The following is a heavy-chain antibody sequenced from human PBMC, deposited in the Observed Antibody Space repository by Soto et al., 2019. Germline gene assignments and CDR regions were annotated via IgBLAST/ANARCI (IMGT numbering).Heavy chain of an antibody. CDR1: GSSFSNFY. J-gene: IGHJ4*02. CDR2: IYTSGTT. Sequence: QVQLQESGPRLVKPSETLSLTCSVSGSSFSNFYWSWIRQPAGKGLEWIGRIYTSGTTSYNPSLKSRVTMSVDTSQTQMSLSVRSVTAADTAVYFCARGGIQLSYAFDYWGPGILVTVSS. V-gene: IGHV4-4*07. CDR3: ARGGIQLSYAFDY. D-gene: IGHD1-1*01.